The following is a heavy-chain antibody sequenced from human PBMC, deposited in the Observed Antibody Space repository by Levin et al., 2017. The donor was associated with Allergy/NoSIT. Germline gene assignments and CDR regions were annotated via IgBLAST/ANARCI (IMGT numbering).Heavy chain of an antibody. D-gene: IGHD3-22*01. V-gene: IGHV3-30-3*01. J-gene: IGHJ3*02. CDR2: ISYDGSNK. CDR1: GFTFSSYA. CDR3: AREEYDSSGYYSGVGAFDI. Sequence: GASVKVSCAASGFTFSSYAMHWVRQAPGKGLEWVAVISYDGSNKYYADSVKGRFTISRDNSKNTLYLQMNSLRAEDTAVYYCAREEYDSSGYYSGVGAFDIWGQGTMVTVSS.